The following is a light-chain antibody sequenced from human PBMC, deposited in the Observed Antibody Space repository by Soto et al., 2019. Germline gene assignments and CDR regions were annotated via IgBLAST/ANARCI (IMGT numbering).Light chain of an antibody. V-gene: IGKV1-17*03. Sequence: DIQMTQSPSAMSASVGDRVTITCRASRAFYNNLAWFQQEPGKVPKRLIYAVSSLQSGVPSRFSGSGSGTEFPLTISSLQPEDFATYYCQQYDSYPINFGGGTKVE. J-gene: IGKJ4*01. CDR1: RAFYNN. CDR3: QQYDSYPIN. CDR2: AVS.